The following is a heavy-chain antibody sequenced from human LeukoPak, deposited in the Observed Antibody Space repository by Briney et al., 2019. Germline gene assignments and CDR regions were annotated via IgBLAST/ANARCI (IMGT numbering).Heavy chain of an antibody. D-gene: IGHD3-9*01. J-gene: IGHJ4*02. Sequence: PGGSLRLSCAASGFTFSSYEMNWVRQAPGKGLEWVSYISSSGSSIYYADSVKGRFTISRDNAKNSLYLQMNSLRAEDTAVYYCARPEGEPYFDWLYYFDYWGQGTLVTVS. CDR1: GFTFSSYE. CDR2: ISSSGSSI. V-gene: IGHV3-48*03. CDR3: ARPEGEPYFDWLYYFDY.